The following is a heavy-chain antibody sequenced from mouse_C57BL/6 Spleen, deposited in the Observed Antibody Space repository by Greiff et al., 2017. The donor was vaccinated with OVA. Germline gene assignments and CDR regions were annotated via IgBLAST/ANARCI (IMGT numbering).Heavy chain of an antibody. D-gene: IGHD1-1*01. CDR1: GYTFTSYW. CDR2: INPSSGYT. Sequence: VQLVESGAELAKPGASVKLSCKASGYTFTSYWMHWVKQRPGQGLEWIGYINPSSGYTKYNQKFKDKATLTADKSSSTAYMQLSSLTYEDSTVYYYTRSVTTVVPDYWGQGTTLTVSS. CDR3: TRSVTTVVPDY. V-gene: IGHV1-7*01. J-gene: IGHJ2*01.